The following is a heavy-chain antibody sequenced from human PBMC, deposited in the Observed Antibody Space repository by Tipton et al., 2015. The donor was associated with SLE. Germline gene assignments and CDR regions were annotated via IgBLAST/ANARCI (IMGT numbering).Heavy chain of an antibody. CDR1: GGSFSGYY. CDR3: TRGVGARGSNLDY. V-gene: IGHV4-34*01. CDR2: INHSGST. D-gene: IGHD1-26*01. J-gene: IGHJ4*02. Sequence: TLSLTCAVYGGSFSGYYWSWIRQPPGKGLEWIGEINHSGSTNYNPSLKSRVTISVDTSKNQFSLQLSSVTAADTAVYYCTRGVGARGSNLDYWGQGSLVTVSS.